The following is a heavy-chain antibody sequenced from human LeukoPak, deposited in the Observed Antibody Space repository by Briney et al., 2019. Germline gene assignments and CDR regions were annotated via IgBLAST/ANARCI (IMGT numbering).Heavy chain of an antibody. CDR1: GGSFSGYY. Sequence: SETLSLTCAVYGGSFSGYYWSWIRQPPGKGLEWIGEINHSGSTNYNPSLKIRGTISVYTSKNQFSLKLSSGTAADTAVYYCARWRHWLAKTSNPYYYHYMDVWGKGTTVTVSS. D-gene: IGHD6-19*01. V-gene: IGHV4-34*01. J-gene: IGHJ6*03. CDR2: INHSGST. CDR3: ARWRHWLAKTSNPYYYHYMDV.